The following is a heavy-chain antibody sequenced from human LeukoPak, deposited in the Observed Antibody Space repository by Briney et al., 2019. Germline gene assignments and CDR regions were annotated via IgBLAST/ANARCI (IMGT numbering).Heavy chain of an antibody. CDR3: ARGLAVAAYNWFDP. Sequence: GGSLRLSCAASGFNFENYGMHWVRQAPGKGLEYVSAISSNGGSTYYANSVKGRFTISRDNSKNTLYLQMGSLRAEDMAVYYCARGLAVAAYNWFDPWGQGTLVTVSS. J-gene: IGHJ5*02. V-gene: IGHV3-64*01. CDR2: ISSNGGST. CDR1: GFNFENYG. D-gene: IGHD6-19*01.